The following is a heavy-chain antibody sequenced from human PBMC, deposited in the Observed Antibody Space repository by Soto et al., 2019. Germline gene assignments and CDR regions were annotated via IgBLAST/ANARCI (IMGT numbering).Heavy chain of an antibody. V-gene: IGHV1-3*05. CDR1: GYTFTSYA. D-gene: IGHD6-19*01. CDR2: INAGNGNT. Sequence: QVQLVQSGAEEKKPGASVKVSCKASGYTFTSYAMHWVRQAPGQRLEWMGWINAGNGNTKYSQKFQGRVTITRYTAASTAYMELSSLSSEDTAVYFCARVSSGWYFYYWGQGTLGTVSS. CDR3: ARVSSGWYFYY. J-gene: IGHJ4*02.